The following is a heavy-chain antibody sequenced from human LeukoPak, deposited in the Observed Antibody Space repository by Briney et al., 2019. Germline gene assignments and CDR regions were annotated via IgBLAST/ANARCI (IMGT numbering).Heavy chain of an antibody. CDR2: ICHSGNT. CDR1: GDFVNSAIYC. V-gene: IGHV4-39*01. CDR3: ARYCNAGACSMFKTFDV. Sequence: PSESLSLTCTVSGDFVNSAIYCWGWIRQPPGKDLEWIGTICHSGNTYYNPSLKSRVTVSVDTSKSQLSLRLNSVTAADTSVYYCARYCNAGACSMFKTFDVWGQGTMVTVSS. J-gene: IGHJ3*01. D-gene: IGHD2-15*01.